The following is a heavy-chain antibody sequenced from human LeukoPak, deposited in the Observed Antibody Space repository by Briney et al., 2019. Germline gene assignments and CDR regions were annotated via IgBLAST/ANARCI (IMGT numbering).Heavy chain of an antibody. D-gene: IGHD5-18*01. J-gene: IGHJ5*02. CDR1: GGSFSPYY. CDR2: INHSRSA. Sequence: SETLSLTCAVYGGSFSPYYWSWIRQSPDKGLEWIGEINHSRSANYNPSLKSRVTISVDTSKNQFSLKLSSVTAADTAVYYCARARFRYSYGLERDITFDPWGQGTLVTVSS. V-gene: IGHV4-34*01. CDR3: ARARFRYSYGLERDITFDP.